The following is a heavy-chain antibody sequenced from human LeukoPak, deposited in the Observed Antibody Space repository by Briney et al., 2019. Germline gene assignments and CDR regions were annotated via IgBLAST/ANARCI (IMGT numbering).Heavy chain of an antibody. V-gene: IGHV3-23*01. CDR1: GFTFSSYA. CDR2: ISGSGGST. D-gene: IGHD6-19*01. CDR3: VKDGEQWLPQGGYFDY. J-gene: IGHJ4*02. Sequence: GGSLRLSCAASGFTFSSYAMSWVRQAPGKGLEWVSAISGSGGSTYYADSVKGRFTISRDNSKNTLYLQMNSLRAEDTAVYYCVKDGEQWLPQGGYFDYWGQGTLVTVSS.